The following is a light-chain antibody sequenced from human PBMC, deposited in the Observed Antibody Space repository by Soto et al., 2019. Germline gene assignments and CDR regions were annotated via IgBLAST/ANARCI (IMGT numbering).Light chain of an antibody. J-gene: IGKJ1*01. Sequence: DIQMSQSPSSLSASVGDRVTITCRASQSISSYLNWYQQKPGKAPKLLIYAASSLQSGVPSRFSGSGSGKDFTLTISILQPEDFATYYCQQSYSTLWTFGQGTKVEIK. V-gene: IGKV1-39*01. CDR3: QQSYSTLWT. CDR2: AAS. CDR1: QSISSY.